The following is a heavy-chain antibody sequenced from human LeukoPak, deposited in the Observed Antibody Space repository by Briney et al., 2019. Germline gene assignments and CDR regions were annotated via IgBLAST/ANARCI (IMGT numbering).Heavy chain of an antibody. D-gene: IGHD6-19*01. CDR2: IKPDGSDK. Sequence: PGGSLRLSCAASGLTVTNAWMNWVRQAPGKGQEWVANIKPDGSDKYYVESVKGRFTISGDNAKNTLYLQMNSLRAEDTAVYYCTRGLYSSVLWGQGTLVTVSS. V-gene: IGHV3-7*01. CDR3: TRGLYSSVL. J-gene: IGHJ4*02. CDR1: GLTVTNAW.